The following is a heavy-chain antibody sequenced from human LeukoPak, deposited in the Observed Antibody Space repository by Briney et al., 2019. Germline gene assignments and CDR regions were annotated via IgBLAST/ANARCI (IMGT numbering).Heavy chain of an antibody. J-gene: IGHJ4*02. CDR1: GGSISSYY. V-gene: IGHV4-59*12. CDR3: ARAQQYYDILTGYYPGLFDY. CDR2: IYYSGST. D-gene: IGHD3-9*01. Sequence: SETLSLTCTVSGGSISSYYWSWIRQPPGKGLEWIGYIYYSGSTNYNPSLKSRVTISVDTSKNQFSLKLSSVTAADTAVYYCARAQQYYDILTGYYPGLFDYWGQGTLVTVSS.